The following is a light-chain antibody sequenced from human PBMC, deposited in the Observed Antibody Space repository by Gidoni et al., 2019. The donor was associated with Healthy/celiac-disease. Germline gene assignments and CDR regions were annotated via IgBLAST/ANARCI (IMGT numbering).Light chain of an antibody. CDR3: QQRSNWLT. Sequence: EIVLTQSPANLSLSPGERATLSCRASQSVSSYLAWYKQKPGQAPRLLIYAASNRATGIPARFSGSVSGTDFTLSISSLEPEDFAVYYCQQRSNWLTFGPGTKVDIK. J-gene: IGKJ3*01. V-gene: IGKV3-11*01. CDR2: AAS. CDR1: QSVSSY.